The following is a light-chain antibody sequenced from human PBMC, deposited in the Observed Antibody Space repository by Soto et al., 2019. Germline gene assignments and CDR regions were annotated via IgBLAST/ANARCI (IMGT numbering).Light chain of an antibody. CDR1: QSVSSY. CDR2: DAS. CDR3: QQRSNWPRT. V-gene: IGKV3-11*01. J-gene: IGKJ1*01. Sequence: EIVLTQSPATLSLSPGERATLSCRASQSVSSYLAWYEQKPGQVPTLLIYDASNRATGIPARFSGSGSETDFTLTISSLEPEDFALYYCQQRSNWPRTFGQGTKVDI.